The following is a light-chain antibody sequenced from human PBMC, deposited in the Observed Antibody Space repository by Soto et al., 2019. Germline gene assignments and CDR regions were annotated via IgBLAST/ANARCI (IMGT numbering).Light chain of an antibody. V-gene: IGKV1-39*01. Sequence: DFEMTQSPSSLSAFVGDRVTMTCRASQSIGTFLSWYQQKSGRAPKLLIYAASSLQIGVPSRFSGSGSGTNFTLTISSLQPEDFATYFCRQNYDTPITFGQGTRLEN. CDR2: AAS. J-gene: IGKJ5*01. CDR1: QSIGTF. CDR3: RQNYDTPIT.